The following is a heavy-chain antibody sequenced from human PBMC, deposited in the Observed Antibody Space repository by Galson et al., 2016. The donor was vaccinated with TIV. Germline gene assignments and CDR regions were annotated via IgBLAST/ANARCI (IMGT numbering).Heavy chain of an antibody. V-gene: IGHV4-34*01. CDR3: ARGPRLRTSLFEGITKTFDY. CDR2: INHSGTT. Sequence: SETLSLTCAVYGGSFSGYFWSWIRQSPGGGLEWIGEINHSGTTRYSPSLKSRVTISLDMAKNQLSLKVTSVTAADTAVYYCARGPRLRTSLFEGITKTFDYWGQGARVTVSS. J-gene: IGHJ4*02. CDR1: GGSFSGYF. D-gene: IGHD3-3*01.